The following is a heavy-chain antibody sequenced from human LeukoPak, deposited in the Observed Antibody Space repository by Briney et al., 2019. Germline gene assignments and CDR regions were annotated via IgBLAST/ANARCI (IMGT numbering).Heavy chain of an antibody. V-gene: IGHV4-31*03. J-gene: IGHJ6*02. CDR2: IYYSGST. CDR1: GGSISSGGYY. Sequence: SETLSLTCTVSGGSISSGGYYWSWIRQHPGKGLEWIGYIYYSGSTYYNPSLKSRVTISVDTSKNQFSLKLSSVTAAGTAVYYCAREGVNVDIVATRGMDVWGQGTTVTVSS. CDR3: AREGVNVDIVATRGMDV. D-gene: IGHD5-12*01.